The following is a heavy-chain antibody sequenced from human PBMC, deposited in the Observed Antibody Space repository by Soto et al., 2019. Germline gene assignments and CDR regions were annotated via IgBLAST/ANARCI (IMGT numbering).Heavy chain of an antibody. CDR1: GFAFNNYV. CDR2: VFSDGADK. J-gene: IGHJ3*02. Sequence: QVQLVESGGGVVQPGKSLRLACEASGFAFNNYVMHWVRQAPGKGLEWVAVVFSDGADKYYGDSVKGRFTISRDNSNNTLFLQMNSLTTEDTAVYYCARPTNYHRGAFDIWGQGTMVTVSS. D-gene: IGHD2-8*01. V-gene: IGHV3-30-3*01. CDR3: ARPTNYHRGAFDI.